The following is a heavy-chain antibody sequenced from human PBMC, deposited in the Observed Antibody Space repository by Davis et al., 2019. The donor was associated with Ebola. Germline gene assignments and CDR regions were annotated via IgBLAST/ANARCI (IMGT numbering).Heavy chain of an antibody. V-gene: IGHV3-30*18. Sequence: GESLKISCEASGFTFGTYSMNWVRQAPGKGLEWVAVISYDGSNKYYADSVKGRFTISRDNSKNTVHLQMNSLRAEDTAVYYCAKGLVVHSIYYGLDVWGQGTTVTVSS. D-gene: IGHD2-15*01. CDR3: AKGLVVHSIYYGLDV. CDR1: GFTFGTYS. CDR2: ISYDGSNK. J-gene: IGHJ6*02.